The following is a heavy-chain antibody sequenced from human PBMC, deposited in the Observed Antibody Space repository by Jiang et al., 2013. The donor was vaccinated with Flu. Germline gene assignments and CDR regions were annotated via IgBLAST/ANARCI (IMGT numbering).Heavy chain of an antibody. D-gene: IGHD3-22*01. CDR2: FIGMVM. V-gene: IGHV2-5*02. CDR3: AHGIYFDDIGYYYAEYFQH. J-gene: IGHJ1*01. Sequence: KPTQTLTLTCTFSGFSLTTRGVGWAGSVSPQERPWSGLHSFIGMVMSAIIPSLKGRLTVTKDTSKNQVVLTLTNMDPVDTATYYCAHGIYFDDIGYYYAEYFQHWGQGTLVTVSS. CDR1: GFSLTTRGVG.